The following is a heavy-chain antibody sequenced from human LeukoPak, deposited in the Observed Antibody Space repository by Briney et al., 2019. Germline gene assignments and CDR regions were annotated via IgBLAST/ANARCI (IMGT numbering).Heavy chain of an antibody. J-gene: IGHJ4*02. CDR3: AKASLWFSFDY. CDR2: IWYDGSNK. D-gene: IGHD3-9*01. CDR1: GFTFSSYG. Sequence: PGRSLRLSCAASGFTFSSYGMHWVRQAPGKGLEWVAVIWYDGSNKYYADSVKGRFTISRDNSKDTLYLQMNTLRAEDTAVYYCAKASLWFSFDYWGQGTLVTVSS. V-gene: IGHV3-33*06.